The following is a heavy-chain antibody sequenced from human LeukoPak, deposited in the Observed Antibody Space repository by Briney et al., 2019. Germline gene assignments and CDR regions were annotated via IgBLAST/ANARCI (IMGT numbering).Heavy chain of an antibody. D-gene: IGHD3-10*01. V-gene: IGHV4-4*02. CDR2: IYHSGST. Sequence: SGTLSLTCAVSGGSISSSNWWSWVRQPPGKGLEWIGEIYHSGSTNYNPSLKSRVTISVDKSKNQFSLKLSSVTAADTAVYYCARAPRLWFGELLLDYWGQGTLVTASS. CDR3: ARAPRLWFGELLLDY. J-gene: IGHJ4*02. CDR1: GGSISSSNW.